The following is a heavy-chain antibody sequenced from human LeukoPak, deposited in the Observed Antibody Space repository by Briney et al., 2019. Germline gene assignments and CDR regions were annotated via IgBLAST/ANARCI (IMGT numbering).Heavy chain of an antibody. CDR2: ISAYNGNT. CDR3: ARATNWNGDYPYFDY. V-gene: IGHV1-18*01. CDR1: GYTFTSYG. Sequence: GASVKVSCKASGYTFTSYGISWVRQAPGQGLEWMGWISAYNGNTNYAQKLQGRVTMTTDTSTSTAYMELRSLRSDDTAVYYCARATNWNGDYPYFDYWGQGTLVTVSS. D-gene: IGHD1-1*01. J-gene: IGHJ4*02.